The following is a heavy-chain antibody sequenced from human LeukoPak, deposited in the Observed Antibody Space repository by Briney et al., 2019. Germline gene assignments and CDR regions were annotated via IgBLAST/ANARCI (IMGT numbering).Heavy chain of an antibody. CDR3: ARVRGYSGYDSPFDY. J-gene: IGHJ4*02. D-gene: IGHD5-12*01. V-gene: IGHV4-61*01. CDR2: IYYSGST. CDR1: GGSVSSGSYY. Sequence: SEILSLTCTVSGGSVSSGSYYWSWIRQPPGKGLEWIGYIYYSGSTNYNPSLKSRVIISVDTSKNQFSLKLSSVTAADTAVYYCARVRGYSGYDSPFDYWGQGTLVTVSS.